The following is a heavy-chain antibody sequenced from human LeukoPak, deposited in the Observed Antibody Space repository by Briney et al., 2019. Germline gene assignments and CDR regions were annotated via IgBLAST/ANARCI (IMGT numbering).Heavy chain of an antibody. CDR3: AKEGTASKPSDLDY. J-gene: IGHJ4*02. Sequence: PGGSLRLSCAASGFIFSDYGIHWVRQAPGKGLEWVAFIRFDGSSKYYTDSMKGRFTISRDNSRNTVYLQMNSLRVEDTAVYYCAKEGTASKPSDLDYWGQGTLVTVSS. CDR1: GFIFSDYG. CDR2: IRFDGSSK. D-gene: IGHD1/OR15-1a*01. V-gene: IGHV3-30*02.